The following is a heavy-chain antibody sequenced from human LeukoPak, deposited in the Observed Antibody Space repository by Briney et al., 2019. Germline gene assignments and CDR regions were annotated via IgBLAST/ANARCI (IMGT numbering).Heavy chain of an antibody. CDR1: GFTFSSYA. CDR3: ARVLWFGEELDY. CDR2: ISYDGSNK. Sequence: PGGSLRLSCAASGFTFSSYAMHWVRQAPGKGLEWVAVISYDGSNKYYADSVKGRFTNSRDNSKNTLYLQMNSLRAEDTAVYYCARVLWFGEELDYWGQGTLVTVSS. V-gene: IGHV3-30-3*01. J-gene: IGHJ4*02. D-gene: IGHD3-10*01.